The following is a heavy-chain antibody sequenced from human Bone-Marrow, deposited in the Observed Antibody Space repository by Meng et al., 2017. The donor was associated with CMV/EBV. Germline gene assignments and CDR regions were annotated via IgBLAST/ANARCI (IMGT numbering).Heavy chain of an antibody. CDR1: GFTFSSYG. V-gene: IGHV3-21*01. D-gene: IGHD2-2*01. Sequence: GESLKISCAASGFTFSSYGMHWVRQAPGKGLEWVSSISSSSSYIYYADSVKGRFTISRDNAKNSLYLQMNSLRAEDTAVYYCARDLYCSSTSCYSDAFDIWGQGTMVTVSS. J-gene: IGHJ3*02. CDR2: ISSSSSYI. CDR3: ARDLYCSSTSCYSDAFDI.